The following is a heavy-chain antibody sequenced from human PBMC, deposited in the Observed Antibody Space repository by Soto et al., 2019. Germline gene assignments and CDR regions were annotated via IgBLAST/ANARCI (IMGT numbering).Heavy chain of an antibody. CDR2: IHNSGSP. CDR3: ARRTGYLYYYGMDV. Sequence: SETLSLTCSVSGASIYNGGYFWSWIRQSPGKGLEWIGNIHNSGSPNYNPSLKSRVTISVDTSKNQFSLKLSSVTAADTAVYYCARRTGYLYYYGMDVWGQGTTVTVS. D-gene: IGHD3-9*01. CDR1: GASIYNGGYF. J-gene: IGHJ6*02. V-gene: IGHV4-30-4*01.